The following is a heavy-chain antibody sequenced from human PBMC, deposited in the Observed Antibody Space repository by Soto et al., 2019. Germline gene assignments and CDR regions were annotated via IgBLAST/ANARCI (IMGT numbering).Heavy chain of an antibody. D-gene: IGHD6-13*01. CDR2: IDPSDSYT. J-gene: IGHJ5*02. V-gene: IGHV5-10-1*01. CDR1: GYSFTSYW. CDR3: ATNGGSRSSSWLDLRT. Sequence: GESLKISCKGSGYSFTSYWISWVRQMPGKGLEWMGRIDPSDSYTNYSPSFQGHVTISADKSISTAYLQWSSLKASDTAMYYCATNGGSRSSSWLDLRTWGQVTLVTVSS.